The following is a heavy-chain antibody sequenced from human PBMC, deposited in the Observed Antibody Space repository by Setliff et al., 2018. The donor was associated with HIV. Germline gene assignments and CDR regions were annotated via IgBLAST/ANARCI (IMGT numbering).Heavy chain of an antibody. D-gene: IGHD1-1*01. CDR3: AREFPGGTKGFDY. J-gene: IGHJ4*02. V-gene: IGHV1-46*01. CDR1: GYTFTSYI. Sequence: ASVKVSCKASGYTFTSYILHWVRQAAGQGLEWVGRIAPSSGGIHYAQKFQDRVTMTRDTSTSTVYMDLSRLRSEDTAVYYCAREFPGGTKGFDYWGQETLVTVSS. CDR2: IAPSSGGI.